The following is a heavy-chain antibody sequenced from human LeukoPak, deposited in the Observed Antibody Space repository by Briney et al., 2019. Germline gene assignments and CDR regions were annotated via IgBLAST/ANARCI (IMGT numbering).Heavy chain of an antibody. D-gene: IGHD5-24*01. CDR3: AKDHIYGDGSNSSDC. J-gene: IGHJ4*02. CDR1: GFAFSSQA. Sequence: PGGSLRLSCAASGFAFSSQAMGWVRQAPGKGLQWVSAIGSRGDRTYYADSVKGRFTISRDNSKNTLDLQMNSLRAEDTAVYYCAKDHIYGDGSNSSDCWGQGTLVTVSS. V-gene: IGHV3-23*01. CDR2: IGSRGDRT.